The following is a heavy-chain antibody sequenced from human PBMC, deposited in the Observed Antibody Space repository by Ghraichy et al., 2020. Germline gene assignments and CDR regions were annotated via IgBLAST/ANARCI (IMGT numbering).Heavy chain of an antibody. CDR1: GYTFTGYY. V-gene: IGHV1-2*02. D-gene: IGHD3-22*01. CDR2: INPNSGGT. J-gene: IGHJ3*02. CDR3: ARDTSSYDSSGYYEGRGAFDI. Sequence: ASVKVSCKASGYTFTGYYMHWVRQAPGQGLEWMGWINPNSGGTNYAQKFQGRVTMTRDTSISTAYMELSRLRSDDTAVYYCARDTSSYDSSGYYEGRGAFDIWGQGTMVTVSS.